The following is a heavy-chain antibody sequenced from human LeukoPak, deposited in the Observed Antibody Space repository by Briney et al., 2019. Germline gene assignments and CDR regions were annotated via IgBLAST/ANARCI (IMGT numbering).Heavy chain of an antibody. CDR2: ISYSGNT. D-gene: IGHD1-26*01. CDR3: VREAAVGYYFDS. Sequence: SSETLSLTCTVSGGSISNYFWNWIRQPPGKGLEWIGYISYSGNTNYNSSLKSRLTISVDPSKKQFFLNLTSATAADTAVYYCVREAAVGYYFDSWGQGTLVTVSS. V-gene: IGHV4-59*01. J-gene: IGHJ4*02. CDR1: GGSISNYF.